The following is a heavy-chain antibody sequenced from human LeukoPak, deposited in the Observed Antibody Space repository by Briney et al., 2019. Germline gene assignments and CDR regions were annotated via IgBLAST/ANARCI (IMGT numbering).Heavy chain of an antibody. V-gene: IGHV4-39*07. D-gene: IGHD2-21*02. CDR3: ARSNCGADCYSLFDI. J-gene: IGHJ3*02. Sequence: SETLSLTCTVSGGSISSYYWSWIRQPPGKGLEWIESIYYSGSTYYNPSLKSRVIISVDTSKNQFSLKLSSVTAADTAVYYCARSNCGADCYSLFDIWGQGTMVTVSS. CDR2: IYYSGST. CDR1: GGSISSYY.